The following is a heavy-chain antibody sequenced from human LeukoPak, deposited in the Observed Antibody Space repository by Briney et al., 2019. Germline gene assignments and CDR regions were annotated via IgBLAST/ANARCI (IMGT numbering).Heavy chain of an antibody. Sequence: GASVKVSCKASGGTFSSYAISWVRQAPGQGLEWMGGIIPIFGTANYAQKFQGRVTITRDTSASTAYMELSSLRSEDTAVYYCARGDRMCSTSCPGDNWFDPWGQGTLVTVSS. J-gene: IGHJ5*02. CDR2: IIPIFGTA. D-gene: IGHD2-2*01. CDR1: GGTFSSYA. V-gene: IGHV1-69*05. CDR3: ARGDRMCSTSCPGDNWFDP.